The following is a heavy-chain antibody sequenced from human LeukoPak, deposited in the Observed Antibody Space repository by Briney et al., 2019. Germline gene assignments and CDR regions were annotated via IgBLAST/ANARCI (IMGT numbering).Heavy chain of an antibody. J-gene: IGHJ4*02. V-gene: IGHV3-15*01. CDR3: TTDLVVPAATTLTDY. CDR2: IKSKTDGGTT. Sequence: NAGGSLRLSCAASGFTFSNAWMSWVRQAPGKGLEWVGRIKSKTDGGTTDYAAPVKGRFTISRDDSKNTLYLQMNSLKTEDTAVYYCTTDLVVPAATTLTDYWGQGTLVTVSS. CDR1: GFTFSNAW. D-gene: IGHD2-2*01.